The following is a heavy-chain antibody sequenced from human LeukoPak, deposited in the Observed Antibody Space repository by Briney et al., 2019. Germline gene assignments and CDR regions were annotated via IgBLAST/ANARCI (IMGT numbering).Heavy chain of an antibody. Sequence: SETLSHTCTVSGGSISSGDYYWSWIRQPPGKGLEWIGYIYYSGSTYYNPSLKSRVTISVDTSKNQFSLKLSSVTAADTAVYYCARWFVTIRNYFDYWGQGTLVTVSS. J-gene: IGHJ4*02. CDR2: IYYSGST. CDR3: ARWFVTIRNYFDY. CDR1: GGSISSGDYY. D-gene: IGHD3-10*01. V-gene: IGHV4-30-4*01.